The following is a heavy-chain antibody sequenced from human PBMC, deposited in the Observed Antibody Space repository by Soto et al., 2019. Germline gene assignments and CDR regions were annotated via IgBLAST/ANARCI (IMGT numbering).Heavy chain of an antibody. V-gene: IGHV3-73*01. J-gene: IGHJ4*02. CDR1: GFTFSGSV. Sequence: GSLRLSCAASGFTFSGSVMHWVRQASGKGLEWVGRIRNKANSYATTYAASVKGRFTISRDDSKNTAYLQMNSLKTEDTAVYYCTYVGYCSGGSCGPGDWGQGTLVTLAS. D-gene: IGHD2-15*01. CDR3: TYVGYCSGGSCGPGD. CDR2: IRNKANSYAT.